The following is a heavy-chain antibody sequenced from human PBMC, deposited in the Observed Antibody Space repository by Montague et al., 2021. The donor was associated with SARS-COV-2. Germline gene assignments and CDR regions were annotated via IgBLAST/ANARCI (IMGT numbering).Heavy chain of an antibody. CDR1: GGSISSYY. Sequence: SETLSLTCTVSGGSISSYYWSWIRQPPGKGLEWIGHIYYSGSTNYNPSLKSRVTISVDTSKNQFSLKLSSVTAADTAVYYCAGAGQQLARYYYYGMDVWGQGTTVTVSS. D-gene: IGHD6-13*01. V-gene: IGHV4-59*01. J-gene: IGHJ6*02. CDR3: AGAGQQLARYYYYGMDV. CDR2: IYYSGST.